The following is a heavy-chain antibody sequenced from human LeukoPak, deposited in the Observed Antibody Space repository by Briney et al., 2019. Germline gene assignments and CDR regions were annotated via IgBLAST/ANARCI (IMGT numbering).Heavy chain of an antibody. V-gene: IGHV1-2*02. CDR3: ARSYKGYYGSGSQGY. J-gene: IGHJ4*02. Sequence: ASVKVSCKASGYSFTGYYMHWVRQAPGQGLEWMGWINPNSGGTNYAQKFQGRVTMTRDTSISTAYMELSRLRSDDTAVYYCARSYKGYYGSGSQGYWGQGTLVTVSS. CDR2: INPNSGGT. D-gene: IGHD3-10*01. CDR1: GYSFTGYY.